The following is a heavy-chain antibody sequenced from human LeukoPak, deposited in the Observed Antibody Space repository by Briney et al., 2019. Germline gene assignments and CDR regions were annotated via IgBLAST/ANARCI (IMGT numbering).Heavy chain of an antibody. CDR2: IKQDGSET. Sequence: PGGSLRLSCAASGFSIRNYWMNWVRQAPGKGLEWVANIKQDGSETFYVDSVRGRFTISRDNAKNSLYLEVNSLRAGDTAVYYCARVRRYCSSTSCYSTYYYYMDVWGKGTTVTVSS. CDR1: GFSIRNYW. V-gene: IGHV3-7*03. J-gene: IGHJ6*03. CDR3: ARVRRYCSSTSCYSTYYYYMDV. D-gene: IGHD2-2*01.